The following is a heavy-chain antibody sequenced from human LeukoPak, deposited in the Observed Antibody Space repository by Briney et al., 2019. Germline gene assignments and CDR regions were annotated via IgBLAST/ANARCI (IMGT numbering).Heavy chain of an antibody. V-gene: IGHV3-66*01. CDR2: IYSGGST. Sequence: GGSLRLSCAASGFAVSSNYMSWVRQAPGKGLEWVSVIYSGGSTYYADSVKGRFTISRDNSKNTLYLQMNSLRAEDTAVYYCARMQEMATIPYFDYWGQGTLVTVSS. D-gene: IGHD5-12*01. CDR1: GFAVSSNY. CDR3: ARMQEMATIPYFDY. J-gene: IGHJ4*02.